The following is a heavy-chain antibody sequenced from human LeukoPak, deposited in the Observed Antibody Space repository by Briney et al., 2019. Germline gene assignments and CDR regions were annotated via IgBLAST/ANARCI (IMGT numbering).Heavy chain of an antibody. CDR1: NGFISNYY. J-gene: IGHJ6*03. V-gene: IGHV4-59*01. CDR3: ARFRSGGGVLYQRENYYMDA. CDR2: IYNSGTT. D-gene: IGHD2-21*01. Sequence: SETLSLTCTVSNGFISNYYWSWIRQPPGKGLEWIGYIYNSGTTNYKSSLKSRVTISVDTSENQFSLKLSSVTAADTAVYYCARFRSGGGVLYQRENYYMDAWGKGTTV.